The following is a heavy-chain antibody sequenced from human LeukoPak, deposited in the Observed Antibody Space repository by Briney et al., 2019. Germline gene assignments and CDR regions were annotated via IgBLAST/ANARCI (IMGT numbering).Heavy chain of an antibody. J-gene: IGHJ4*02. CDR1: RFTFSNYW. CDR2: ISGSGDNT. Sequence: PGGSLRLSCTVSRFTFSNYWMSWVRQAPGKGLEWVSAISGSGDNTHYADSVKGRFTISRDNSKNTLYLQMSSLRTDDTAVYYCAKVGGNYYDTNNCPDYWGQGTLVTFSS. D-gene: IGHD3-22*01. V-gene: IGHV3-23*01. CDR3: AKVGGNYYDTNNCPDY.